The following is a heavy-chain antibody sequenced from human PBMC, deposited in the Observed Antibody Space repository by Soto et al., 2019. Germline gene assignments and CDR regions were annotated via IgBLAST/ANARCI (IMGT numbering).Heavy chain of an antibody. CDR1: GGSISSSNYY. D-gene: IGHD6-19*01. CDR3: ARRRYSSGWSTNWFDP. J-gene: IGHJ5*02. V-gene: IGHV4-39*01. CDR2: ISYSGST. Sequence: QVQLQESGPGLVKPSETLSLTCTVSGGSISSSNYYWGWIRQPPGKGLEWIGSISYSGSTYYNPSLKSRVTISVDTSKNQISLKLSSVTAADTAVYYCARRRYSSGWSTNWFDPWGQGTLVTVSS.